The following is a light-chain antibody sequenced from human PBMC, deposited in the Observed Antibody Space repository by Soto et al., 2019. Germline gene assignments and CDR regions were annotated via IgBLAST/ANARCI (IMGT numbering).Light chain of an antibody. J-gene: IGLJ1*01. Sequence: QSALTQPPSVSGSPGQSVTISCTGTSTDFVSYNRVSWYQQPPGTAPKLIIYEASNRPSGVPDRFSGSKSGNTASLTISGLQAADEADYYCCSYTRTSNHYFFGSGTKVTVL. CDR2: EAS. CDR1: STDFVSYNR. V-gene: IGLV2-18*02. CDR3: CSYTRTSNHYF.